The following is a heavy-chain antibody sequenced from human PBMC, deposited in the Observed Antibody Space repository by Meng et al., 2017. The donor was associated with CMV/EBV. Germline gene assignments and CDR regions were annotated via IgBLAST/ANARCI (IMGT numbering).Heavy chain of an antibody. J-gene: IGHJ4*02. V-gene: IGHV2-26*01. CDR1: GFSLSNARMG. CDR2: IFSNDEK. CDR3: ARIHLGYCSSTSCGAPDY. D-gene: IGHD2-2*01. Sequence: SGPTLVKPTETLTLTCTVSGFSLSNARMGVSWIRQPPGKALEWLAHIFSNDEKSYSTSLKSRLTISKDTSKSQVVLTMTNIDPVDTATYYCARIHLGYCSSTSCGAPDYWGQGTLVTVSS.